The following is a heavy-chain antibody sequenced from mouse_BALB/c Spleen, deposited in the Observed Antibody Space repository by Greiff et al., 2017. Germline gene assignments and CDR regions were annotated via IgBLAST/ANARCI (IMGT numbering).Heavy chain of an antibody. CDR2: ISSGGSYT. J-gene: IGHJ1*01. Sequence: EVKVVESGGGLVKPGGSLKLSCAASGFTFSSYTMSWVRQTPEKRLEWVATISSGGSYTYYPDSVKGRFTISRDNAKNTLYLQMSSLKSEDTAMYYCKRERAYGRSHYWYFDVWGEGTTVNVAS. V-gene: IGHV5-6-4*01. CDR3: KRERAYGRSHYWYFDV. D-gene: IGHD1-1*01. CDR1: GFTFSSYT.